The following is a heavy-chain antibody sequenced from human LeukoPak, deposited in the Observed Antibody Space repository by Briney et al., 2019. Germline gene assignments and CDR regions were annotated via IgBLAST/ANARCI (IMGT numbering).Heavy chain of an antibody. CDR1: GFTFGDFA. CDR2: IRSKAYGGTT. Sequence: GGSLRLSCTASGFTFGDFAMSWVRQAPGKGLEWVGFIRSKAYGGTTEYAASVKGRFTISRDDSKSIAYLQMNSLKTEDTAVYYCTRVGSSGWYGGDYFDYWGQGTLVTVSS. CDR3: TRVGSSGWYGGDYFDY. J-gene: IGHJ4*02. D-gene: IGHD6-19*01. V-gene: IGHV3-49*04.